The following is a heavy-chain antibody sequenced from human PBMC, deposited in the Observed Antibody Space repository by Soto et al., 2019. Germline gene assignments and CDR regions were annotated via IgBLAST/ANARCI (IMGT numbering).Heavy chain of an antibody. V-gene: IGHV4-59*01. J-gene: IGHJ6*02. D-gene: IGHD1-20*01. Sequence: SETLSLTCTVSGGSISSYYWSWIRQPPGKGLEWIGYIYYSGSTNYNPSLKSRVTISVDTSKNQFSLKLSSVTAADTAVYYCARVSRYDYYYYGMDVWGQGTTVTVS. CDR1: GGSISSYY. CDR2: IYYSGST. CDR3: ARVSRYDYYYYGMDV.